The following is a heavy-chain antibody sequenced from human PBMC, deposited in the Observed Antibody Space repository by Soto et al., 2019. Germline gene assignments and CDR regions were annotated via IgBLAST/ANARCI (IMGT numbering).Heavy chain of an antibody. CDR2: IYYSGST. CDR3: ASTRTQLVGGNWLDP. Sequence: PSETLSLTCTVSGGSISSGGYYWSWIRHHPGKGLGWIGYIYYSGSTYYNPSLKSRVTISVDTSKNQFSLKLSSVPAADTAVYYCASTRTQLVGGNWLDPWGQGTLVSVSS. D-gene: IGHD6-13*01. V-gene: IGHV4-31*03. CDR1: GGSISSGGYY. J-gene: IGHJ5*02.